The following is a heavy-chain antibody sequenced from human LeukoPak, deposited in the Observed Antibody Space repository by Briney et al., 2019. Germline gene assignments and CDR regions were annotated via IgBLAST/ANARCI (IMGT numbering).Heavy chain of an antibody. J-gene: IGHJ4*02. CDR2: INHSGGT. V-gene: IGHV4-34*01. Sequence: SETLSLTCAVYGGSFSGYYWSWIRQPPGKGLEWIGEINHSGGTNYNPSLKSRVTISVDTSKNQFSLKLSSVTAADTAVYYCARLQFLLYSNSWSSWGQGTLVTVSS. D-gene: IGHD6-13*01. CDR1: GGSFSGYY. CDR3: ARLQFLLYSNSWSS.